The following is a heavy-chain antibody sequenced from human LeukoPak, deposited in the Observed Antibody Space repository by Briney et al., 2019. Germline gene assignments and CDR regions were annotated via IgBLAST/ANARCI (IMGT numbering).Heavy chain of an antibody. Sequence: PGGSLRLSCAASGITFRNHWMTWVRQAPGKGLEWVANIKQDGSEKYYVDSVKGRFTISRDNAKNSLYLQMNSLRAEDTAVYYCAREPFGYDSSGFDYWGQGTLVTVSS. CDR2: IKQDGSEK. CDR3: AREPFGYDSSGFDY. CDR1: GITFRNHW. D-gene: IGHD3-22*01. V-gene: IGHV3-7*03. J-gene: IGHJ4*02.